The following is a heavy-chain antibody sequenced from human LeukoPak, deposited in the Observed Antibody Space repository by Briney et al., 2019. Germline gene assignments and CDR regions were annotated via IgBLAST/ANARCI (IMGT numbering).Heavy chain of an antibody. CDR2: INAGNGNT. D-gene: IGHD2-2*01. CDR3: ARDRRIVVVPAALSYWFDP. V-gene: IGHV1-3*01. CDR1: GYTFTSYA. Sequence: ASVKVSCKASGYTFTSYAMHWVRQAPGQRPEWMGWINAGNGNTKYSQKFQGRVTITRDTSASTAYMELSSLRSEDTAVYYCARDRRIVVVPAALSYWFDPWGQGTLVTVSS. J-gene: IGHJ5*02.